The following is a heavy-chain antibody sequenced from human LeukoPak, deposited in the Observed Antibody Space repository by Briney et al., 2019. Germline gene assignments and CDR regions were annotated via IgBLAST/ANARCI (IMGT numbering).Heavy chain of an antibody. J-gene: IGHJ4*02. Sequence: WVRQAXGXXLXWVSVIYANNSTYYADSVKGRFTISRDNSKNTLYLQMNSLRAEDTAVFYCARGISLMIVAPGYWGQGTLVTVSS. CDR2: IYANNST. D-gene: IGHD3-22*01. V-gene: IGHV3-53*01. CDR3: ARGISLMIVAPGY.